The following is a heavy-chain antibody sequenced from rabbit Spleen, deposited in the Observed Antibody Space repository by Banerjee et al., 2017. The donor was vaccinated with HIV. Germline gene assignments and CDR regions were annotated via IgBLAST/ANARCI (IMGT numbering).Heavy chain of an antibody. CDR1: GVSLNDKDV. CDR2: INIATGKS. V-gene: IGHV1S45*01. D-gene: IGHD1-1*01. CDR3: ARDLVAVIGWNFGL. J-gene: IGHJ4*01. Sequence: EQLEESGGGLVKPEGSLTLTCKASGVSLNDKDVMCWVRQAPGKGLEWIACINIATGKSVYASWAKGRFTMSRTSSTTVTLQMTSLTAADTATYFCARDLVAVIGWNFGLWGPGTLVTVS.